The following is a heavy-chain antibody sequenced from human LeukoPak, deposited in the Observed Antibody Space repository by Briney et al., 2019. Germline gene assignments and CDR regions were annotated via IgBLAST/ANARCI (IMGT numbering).Heavy chain of an antibody. Sequence: GGSLRLPCAASGFTFSSYAMSWVRQAPGKGLEWVSAISGSGGSTYYADSVKGRFTISRDNSKNTLYLQMNSLRAEDTAVYYCAKTGYSSGFKDWGQGTLVTVSS. CDR2: ISGSGGST. V-gene: IGHV3-23*01. CDR1: GFTFSSYA. D-gene: IGHD6-19*01. CDR3: AKTGYSSGFKD. J-gene: IGHJ4*02.